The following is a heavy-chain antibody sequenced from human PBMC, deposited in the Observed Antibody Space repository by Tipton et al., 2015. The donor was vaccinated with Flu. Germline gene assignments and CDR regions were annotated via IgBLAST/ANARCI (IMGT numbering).Heavy chain of an antibody. CDR1: GFIFSSFA. CDR2: ISDDGGNE. D-gene: IGHD1-26*01. J-gene: IGHJ4*02. V-gene: IGHV3-30-3*01. CDR3: AKDRGWAVEIGFDY. Sequence: SLRLSCAASGFIFSSFAMHWVRQAPGKGLEWVADISDDGGNENYADSVKGRFTISRDNSKNALYLQMNSLRAEDTAVYYCAKDRGWAVEIGFDYWGQGTLVTVSS.